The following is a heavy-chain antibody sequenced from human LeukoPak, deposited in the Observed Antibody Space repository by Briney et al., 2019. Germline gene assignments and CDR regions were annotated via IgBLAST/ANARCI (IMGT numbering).Heavy chain of an antibody. Sequence: PSETLSLTCTVSGGSITSTTYYWSWIRQPAGKGLEWIGRIYATGSTNYNPSLNSRVTMSVDTSKNQFSLKLSSVTAADTAVYYCARDNYRANYFGYWGQGTLVTVSS. V-gene: IGHV4-61*02. D-gene: IGHD5-24*01. J-gene: IGHJ4*02. CDR2: IYATGST. CDR3: ARDNYRANYFGY. CDR1: GGSITSTTYY.